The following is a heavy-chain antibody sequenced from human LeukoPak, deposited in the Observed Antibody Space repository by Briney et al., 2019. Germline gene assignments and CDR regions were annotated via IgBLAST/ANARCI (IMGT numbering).Heavy chain of an antibody. Sequence: GGSLRLSCAASGFTFSSYAMSWVRQAPGKGLEWVSAMSTSGGSTYYADSVKGRFTISRDNSKNTLFLQMNSLRAEDTAVYYCARAVDFWSGYPQPNWFDPWGQGTLVTVSP. CDR1: GFTFSSYA. CDR2: MSTSGGST. CDR3: ARAVDFWSGYPQPNWFDP. J-gene: IGHJ5*02. V-gene: IGHV3-23*01. D-gene: IGHD3-3*01.